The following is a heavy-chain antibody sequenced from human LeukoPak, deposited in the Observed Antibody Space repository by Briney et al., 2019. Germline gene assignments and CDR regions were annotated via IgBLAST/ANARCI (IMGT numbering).Heavy chain of an antibody. CDR3: AKVTYGSGSYGAFDS. V-gene: IGHV3-23*01. D-gene: IGHD3-10*01. Sequence: GGSLRLSCAASGFTFSSHGMSWVRQAPGKGLEWVSTISGSGDYTYYADSVKGRFTISRGNSKNTLYLQMNSLRAEDMAVYYCAKVTYGSGSYGAFDSWGQGTLVTVSS. J-gene: IGHJ4*02. CDR1: GFTFSSHG. CDR2: ISGSGDYT.